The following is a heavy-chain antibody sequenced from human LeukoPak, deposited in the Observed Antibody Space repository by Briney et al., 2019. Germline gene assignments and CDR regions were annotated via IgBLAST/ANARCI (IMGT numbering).Heavy chain of an antibody. CDR3: ARSIAVAGNWFDP. J-gene: IGHJ5*02. Sequence: SETLSLTCAVSGYSITSSYYWGWIRQPPGKGLEWIGSIYHSGSTYYNPSLKSRVTISVDTSKNRLSLKLSSVTAADTAVYYCARSIAVAGNWFDPWGQGTLVTVSS. D-gene: IGHD6-19*01. CDR1: GYSITSSYY. CDR2: IYHSGST. V-gene: IGHV4-38-2*01.